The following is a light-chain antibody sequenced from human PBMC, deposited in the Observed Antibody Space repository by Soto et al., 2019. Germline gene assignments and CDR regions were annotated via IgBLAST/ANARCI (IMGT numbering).Light chain of an antibody. CDR1: SSDVGAYNY. CDR2: DVN. V-gene: IGLV2-14*03. Sequence: QSALTQPASVSGSPGQSIAIACIGTSSDVGAYNYVSWYQQHPGKAPKLVIYDVNNRPSGVSNRFSGSKSGNTASLTISGLQADDDAYYYCGSYTTSGSVVFGGGTKLTVL. J-gene: IGLJ2*01. CDR3: GSYTTSGSVV.